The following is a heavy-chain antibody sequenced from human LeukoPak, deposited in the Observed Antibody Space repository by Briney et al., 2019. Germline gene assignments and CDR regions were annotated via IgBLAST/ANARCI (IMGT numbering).Heavy chain of an antibody. Sequence: GGSLRLSCAASGFTFSSYAMHWVRQAPGKGLEWVVVISYDGSNKYYADSVKGRFTISRDNSKNTLYLQMNSLRAEDTAVYYCARVVVAAYYFDYWGQGTLVTVSS. V-gene: IGHV3-30*04. CDR1: GFTFSSYA. CDR3: ARVVVAAYYFDY. D-gene: IGHD2-15*01. J-gene: IGHJ4*02. CDR2: ISYDGSNK.